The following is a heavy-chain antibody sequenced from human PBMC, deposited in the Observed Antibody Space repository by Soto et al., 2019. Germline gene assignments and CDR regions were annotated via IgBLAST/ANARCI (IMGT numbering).Heavy chain of an antibody. Sequence: SVKVSCKASGGTFSSYTISWVRQAPGQGLEWMGRIIPILGIANYAQKFQGRVTITADKSTSTAYMELSSLRSEDTAVYYCAREDYGSGSYYYCYYMDVWGKGTTVTVSS. V-gene: IGHV1-69*04. D-gene: IGHD3-10*01. CDR1: GGTFSSYT. CDR3: AREDYGSGSYYYCYYMDV. J-gene: IGHJ6*03. CDR2: IIPILGIA.